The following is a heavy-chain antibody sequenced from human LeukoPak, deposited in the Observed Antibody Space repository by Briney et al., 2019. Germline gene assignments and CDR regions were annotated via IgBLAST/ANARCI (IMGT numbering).Heavy chain of an antibody. CDR3: AKGRDYGSGSYDY. Sequence: GGSLRLSCAASGFSFSSYSMNWVRQAPGKGLEWVSSISSSSRYIYFADSLKGRFTISRDNAKNSLYLQMNSLRAEDTAVYYCAKGRDYGSGSYDYWGQGTLVTVSS. V-gene: IGHV3-21*01. CDR2: ISSSSRYI. J-gene: IGHJ4*02. CDR1: GFSFSSYS. D-gene: IGHD3-10*01.